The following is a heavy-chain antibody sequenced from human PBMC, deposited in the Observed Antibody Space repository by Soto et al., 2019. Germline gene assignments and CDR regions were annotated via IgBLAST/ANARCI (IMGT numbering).Heavy chain of an antibody. J-gene: IGHJ4*02. CDR2: IYYSGST. CDR1: GGSISSGGYY. V-gene: IGHV4-31*03. Sequence: SETLSLTCTVSGGSISSGGYYWSWIRQHPGKGLEWIGYIYYSGSTYYNPSLKSRVTISVDTSKNQFSLKLSSVTAADTAVYYCATSYGSGSYFDYWGQGTLVTVSS. CDR3: ATSYGSGSYFDY. D-gene: IGHD3-10*01.